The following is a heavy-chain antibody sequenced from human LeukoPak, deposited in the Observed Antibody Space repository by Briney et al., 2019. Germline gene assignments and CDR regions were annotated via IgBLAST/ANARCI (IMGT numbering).Heavy chain of an antibody. CDR1: GFTFSSYW. Sequence: GGSLRLSCAASGFTFSSYWMSWVRQAPGKGLEWVANIKQDGSEKCYVDPVKGRFTISRDNAKNSLYLQMNSLRAEDTAVYYCAREGGTSSVVVVYFDYWGQGTLVTVSS. V-gene: IGHV3-7*01. D-gene: IGHD2-2*01. J-gene: IGHJ4*02. CDR3: AREGGTSSVVVVYFDY. CDR2: IKQDGSEK.